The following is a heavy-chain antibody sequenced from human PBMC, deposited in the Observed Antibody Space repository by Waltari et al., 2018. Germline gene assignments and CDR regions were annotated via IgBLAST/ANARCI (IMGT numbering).Heavy chain of an antibody. CDR3: AKVSDHYDFWSGYGAY. CDR1: GGTFSSYA. J-gene: IGHJ4*02. CDR2: IIPIFGTA. D-gene: IGHD3-3*01. V-gene: IGHV1-69*01. Sequence: QVQLVQSGAEVKKPGSSVKVSCKASGGTFSSYAISWVRQAPGQGLEWMGGIIPIFGTANYAQKFQGRVTITADESTSTAYMELSSLRSEDTAVYYCAKVSDHYDFWSGYGAYWGQGTLVTVSS.